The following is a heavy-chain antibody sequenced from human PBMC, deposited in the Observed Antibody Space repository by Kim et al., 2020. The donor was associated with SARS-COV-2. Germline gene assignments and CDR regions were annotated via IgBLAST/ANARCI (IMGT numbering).Heavy chain of an antibody. CDR2: ISSSSSTI. J-gene: IGHJ4*02. CDR1: GFTFSSYS. D-gene: IGHD5-12*01. Sequence: GGSLRLSCAASGFTFSSYSMNWVRQAPGKGLEWVSYISSSSSTIYYADSVKGRFTISRDNAKNSLYLQMNSLRDEDTAVYYCAREGQDIVATIADEQWLPRCGAYFDDWGQGTLVTVSS. CDR3: AREGQDIVATIADEQWLPRCGAYFDD. V-gene: IGHV3-48*02.